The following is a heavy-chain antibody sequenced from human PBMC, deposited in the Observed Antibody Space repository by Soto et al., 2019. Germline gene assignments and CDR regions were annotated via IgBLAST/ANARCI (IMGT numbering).Heavy chain of an antibody. Sequence: GASVKVSCKVSGYTLTELSMHWVRQAPGKGLEWMGGFDPEDGETIYAQKFQGRVTMTEDTSTDTAYMELSSLRSEDTAVYYCATATIEYYYGSGSYPFGYWGQGTLVTVSS. CDR3: ATATIEYYYGSGSYPFGY. D-gene: IGHD3-10*01. V-gene: IGHV1-24*01. CDR1: GYTLTELS. J-gene: IGHJ4*02. CDR2: FDPEDGET.